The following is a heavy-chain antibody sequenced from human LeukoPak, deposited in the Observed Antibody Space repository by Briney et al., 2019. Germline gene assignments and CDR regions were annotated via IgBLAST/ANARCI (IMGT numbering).Heavy chain of an antibody. CDR1: GGSISSACYY. CDR3: ARAPSSTRSLGWFDP. D-gene: IGHD2-2*01. J-gene: IGHJ5*02. V-gene: IGHV4-31*03. CDR2: IYYSGST. Sequence: SQTLSLTCTVSGGSISSACYYWSWIRQHPGKGLESIGYIYYSGSTYYNPSLKSRVTISVDTSKNQFSLKLSSVTAADTAVYYCARAPSSTRSLGWFDPWGQGTLVTVSS.